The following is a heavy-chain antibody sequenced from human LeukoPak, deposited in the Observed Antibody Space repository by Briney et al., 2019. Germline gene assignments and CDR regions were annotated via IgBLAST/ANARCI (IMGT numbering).Heavy chain of an antibody. CDR3: ARDAYGDHRSFDI. J-gene: IGHJ3*02. V-gene: IGHV4-59*11. CDR1: GGSIGSHF. D-gene: IGHD4-17*01. CDR2: IYHSGAS. Sequence: SETLSLTCTVSGGSIGSHFWSWIRQPPGKGLEWIGFIYHSGASNHIPPLKGRVTLSVDTSKNQFSLRLSSVTAADTAVFYCARDAYGDHRSFDIWGQGTGVTVSS.